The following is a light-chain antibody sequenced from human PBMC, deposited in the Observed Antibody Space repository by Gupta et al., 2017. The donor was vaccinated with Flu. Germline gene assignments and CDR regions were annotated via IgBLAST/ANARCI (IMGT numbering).Light chain of an antibody. J-gene: IGKJ2*01. CDR2: GPA. CDR1: HSVTSSY. Sequence: EIVLTQSPGTLSLSPGERATLSCRASHSVTSSYFAWYQQKPGQAPRLLIYGPASRATGIPDRFSGSGSGTDFTLSISRLEPEDFAVYYCHQDGSSPYTFGQGTKMEI. CDR3: HQDGSSPYT. V-gene: IGKV3-20*01.